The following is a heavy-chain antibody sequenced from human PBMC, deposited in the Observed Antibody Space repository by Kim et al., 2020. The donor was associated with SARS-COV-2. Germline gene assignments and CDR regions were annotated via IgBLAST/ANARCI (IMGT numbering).Heavy chain of an antibody. CDR2: IYHSGST. J-gene: IGHJ6*02. Sequence: SETLSLTCAVSGGSISSSNWWSWVRQPPGKGLEWIGEIYHSGSTNYNPSLKSRVTISVDKSKNQFSLKLSSVTAADTAVYYCARWEGEYYYGSGSSDYYYGMDVWGQGTTVTVSS. CDR1: GGSISSSNW. D-gene: IGHD3-10*01. CDR3: ARWEGEYYYGSGSSDYYYGMDV. V-gene: IGHV4-4*02.